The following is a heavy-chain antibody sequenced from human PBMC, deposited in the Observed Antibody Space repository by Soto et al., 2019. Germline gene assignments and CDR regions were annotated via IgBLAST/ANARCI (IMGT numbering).Heavy chain of an antibody. CDR2: IYYSGST. Sequence: SETLSLTCTVSGGSISSYYWSWIRQPPGKGLEWIGYIYYSGSTYYNPSLKSRVTISVDTSKNQFSLKLSSVTAADTAVDYCASYEETFFGVAVFDYWGQGTLCSVSS. CDR1: GGSISSYY. D-gene: IGHD3-3*01. CDR3: ASYEETFFGVAVFDY. V-gene: IGHV4-59*06. J-gene: IGHJ4*02.